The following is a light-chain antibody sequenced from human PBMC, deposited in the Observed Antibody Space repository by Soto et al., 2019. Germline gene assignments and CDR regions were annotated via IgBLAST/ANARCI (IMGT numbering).Light chain of an antibody. Sequence: SQSPDTLSVYPGERATVSCRASQTVGTNLAWYQQKPGQAPRLLIYAASSRVTGIPDRFSGSGSGTEFTLTISRLEPEDFAVYYCQQYGSSPPITFGQGTLPAVK. J-gene: IGKJ5*01. CDR2: AAS. CDR3: QQYGSSPPIT. V-gene: IGKV3-20*01. CDR1: QTVGTN.